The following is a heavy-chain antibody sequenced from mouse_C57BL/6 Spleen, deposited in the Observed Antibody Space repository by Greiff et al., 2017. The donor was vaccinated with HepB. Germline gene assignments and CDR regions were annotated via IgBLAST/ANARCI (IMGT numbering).Heavy chain of an antibody. Sequence: EVKLVESGGGLVKPGGSLKLSCAASGFTFSDYGMHWVRQAPEKGLEWVAYISSGSSTIYYADTVKGRFTISRDNAKNTLFLQMTSLRSEDTAMYYCAREYDYVWDYWGQGTTLTVSS. CDR2: ISSGSSTI. CDR1: GFTFSDYG. V-gene: IGHV5-17*01. CDR3: AREYDYVWDY. J-gene: IGHJ2*01. D-gene: IGHD2-4*01.